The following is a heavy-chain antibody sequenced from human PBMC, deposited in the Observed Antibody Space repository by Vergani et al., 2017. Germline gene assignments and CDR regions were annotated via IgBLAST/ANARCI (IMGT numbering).Heavy chain of an antibody. CDR2: ISSSSSYI. D-gene: IGHD5-12*01. CDR3: ASLKGVGGYDRGDDAFDI. V-gene: IGHV3-21*01. CDR1: GFTFSSYS. J-gene: IGHJ3*02. Sequence: EVQLLESGGGLVQPGGSLRLSCAASGFTFSSYSMNWVRQAPGKGLEWVSSISSSSSYIYYADSVKGRFTISRDNAKNSLYLQMNSLRAEDTAVYYCASLKGVGGYDRGDDAFDIWGQGTMVTVSS.